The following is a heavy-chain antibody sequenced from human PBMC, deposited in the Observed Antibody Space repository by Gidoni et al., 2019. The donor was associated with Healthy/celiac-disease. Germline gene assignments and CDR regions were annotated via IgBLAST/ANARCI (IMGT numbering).Heavy chain of an antibody. J-gene: IGHJ3*02. CDR3: AKDWSIAARSDAFDI. CDR2: ISWNSGSI. Sequence: EVQLVESGGGLVQPGRSLRLSCADSGFTFDDYAMHWVRQAPGKGLEWVSGISWNSGSIGYADSVKGRFTISRDNAKNSLYLQMNSLRAEDTALYYCAKDWSIAARSDAFDIWGQGTMVTVSS. V-gene: IGHV3-9*01. CDR1: GFTFDDYA. D-gene: IGHD6-6*01.